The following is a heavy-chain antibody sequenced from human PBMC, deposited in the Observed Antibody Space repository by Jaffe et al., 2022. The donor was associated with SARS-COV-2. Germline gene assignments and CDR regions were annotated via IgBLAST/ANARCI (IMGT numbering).Heavy chain of an antibody. V-gene: IGHV4-34*01. Sequence: QVQLQQWGAGLLKPSETLSLTCAVYGGSFSGYYWSWIRQPPGKGLEWIGEINHSGSTNYNPSLKSRVTISVDTSKNQFSLKLSSVTAADTAVYYCASPITMVRGDSNDYWGQGTLVTVSS. CDR1: GGSFSGYY. CDR2: INHSGST. J-gene: IGHJ4*02. D-gene: IGHD3-10*01. CDR3: ASPITMVRGDSNDY.